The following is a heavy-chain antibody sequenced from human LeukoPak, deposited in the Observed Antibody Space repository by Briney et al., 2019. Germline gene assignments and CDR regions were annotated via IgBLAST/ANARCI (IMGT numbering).Heavy chain of an antibody. V-gene: IGHV3-23*01. J-gene: IGHJ4*02. CDR1: GFTLSNYA. D-gene: IGHD2/OR15-2a*01. CDR3: AKVVAGNIDYYFDY. CDR2: ISGTGGST. Sequence: GGSLRLSCAASGFTLSNYALSWVREAPGKGLEWVAGISGTGGSTHYADSVKGRFTISRDNSKNTGYLQMRNLRVEHTAVYYCAKVVAGNIDYYFDYWGQGILVAVSS.